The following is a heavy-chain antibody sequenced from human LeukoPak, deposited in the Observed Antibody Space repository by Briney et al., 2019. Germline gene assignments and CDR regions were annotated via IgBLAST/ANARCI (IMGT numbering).Heavy chain of an antibody. J-gene: IGHJ4*02. CDR1: GFTFSGYS. CDR3: ASRFPAVAGTGY. D-gene: IGHD6-19*01. V-gene: IGHV3-30*04. CDR2: ISYDGSHI. Sequence: GGSLRLSCGASGFTFSGYSMHWVRQAPGKGLEWVAVISYDGSHIYYADSVKGRFTISRDNSKNTLCLQMNSLRPEDTAVYYCASRFPAVAGTGYWGQGTLVTVSS.